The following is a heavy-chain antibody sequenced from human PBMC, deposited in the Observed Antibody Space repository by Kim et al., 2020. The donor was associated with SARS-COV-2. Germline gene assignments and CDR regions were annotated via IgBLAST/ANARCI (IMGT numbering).Heavy chain of an antibody. J-gene: IGHJ6*02. V-gene: IGHV3-7*01. Sequence: GGSLRLSCEGSGFTFSSYWMSWVRQAPGKGLEWVAKIRQDGSETNYVDSVKGRFTISRDNAKDSLYLQMKSLRAEDTAVYYCARDRYTGGYRLQSDYYYGLDVWGQGTTVTVSS. CDR3: ARDRYTGGYRLQSDYYYGLDV. CDR1: GFTFSSYW. CDR2: IRQDGSET. D-gene: IGHD2-2*01.